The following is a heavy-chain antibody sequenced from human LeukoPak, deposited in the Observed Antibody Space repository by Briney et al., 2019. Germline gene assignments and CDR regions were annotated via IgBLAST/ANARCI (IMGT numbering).Heavy chain of an antibody. D-gene: IGHD5-24*01. CDR1: RYTFTSYG. J-gene: IGHJ4*02. CDR2: INGNSGGT. CDR3: ARTGPMAYFDY. Sequence: GASVKVSCKPSRYTFTSYGISWVRQAPGQGVEWMGWINGNSGGTNYAQEFQGRVTITRDTSISTAYMELTRLRSDDTAVYFCARTGPMAYFDYWGQGSLVTVSS. V-gene: IGHV1-2*02.